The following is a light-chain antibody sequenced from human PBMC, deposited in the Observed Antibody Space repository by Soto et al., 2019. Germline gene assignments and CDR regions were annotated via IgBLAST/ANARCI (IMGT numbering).Light chain of an antibody. CDR2: DAS. CDR1: QSVSSY. V-gene: IGKV3-11*01. Sequence: EIVMTQSPATLSVSPGERVTFSCRASQSVSSYLAWYQQKPGQAPRLLIYDASNRATGIPARFSGSGSGTDFTLTISSLEPEDFAVYYCQQRSNWPTFGQGTKVDIK. CDR3: QQRSNWPT. J-gene: IGKJ1*01.